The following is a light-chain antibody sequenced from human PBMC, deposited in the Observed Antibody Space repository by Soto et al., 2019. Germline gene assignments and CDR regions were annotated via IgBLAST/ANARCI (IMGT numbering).Light chain of an antibody. CDR2: AAS. Sequence: DIQMTQSPSSLSASVGDRLTITCRASQGVRNYLAWFQQKPGKGPSLLIYAASTLQSGVPSRFSGSGSGTDFTRTISSLQPEDVATYYCQKYDSAPWAFGQGTKVEIK. V-gene: IGKV1-27*01. CDR1: QGVRNY. CDR3: QKYDSAPWA. J-gene: IGKJ1*01.